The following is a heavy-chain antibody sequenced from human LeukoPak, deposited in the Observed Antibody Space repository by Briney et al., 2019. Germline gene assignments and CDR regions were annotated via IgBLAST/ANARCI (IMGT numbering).Heavy chain of an antibody. CDR3: ARGLYGSSGYYNWFDP. CDR2: IYSGGST. V-gene: IGHV3-53*01. Sequence: GGSLRLSCAASGFTVSSNYMSWVRQAPGKGLEWVSVIYSGGSTYYADSVKGRFTISRDNSKNTLYLQMNSLRAEDTAVYYCARGLYGSSGYYNWFDPWGQGTLVTVSS. CDR1: GFTVSSNY. D-gene: IGHD3-22*01. J-gene: IGHJ5*02.